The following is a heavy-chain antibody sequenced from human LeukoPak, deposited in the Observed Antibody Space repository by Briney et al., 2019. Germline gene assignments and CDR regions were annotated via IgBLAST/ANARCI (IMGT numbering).Heavy chain of an antibody. CDR1: GGSVSSYY. V-gene: IGHV4-4*08. D-gene: IGHD3-22*01. Sequence: SETLSLTCTVSGGSVSSYYWSWIRQPPGKGLAWIGSIYHSGSSYYNPSLKSRVTISVDTSKNHFSLKLTSVTAADTAVYYCAREHYYDSTAYLDWGQGTLVSVSS. CDR2: IYHSGSS. CDR3: AREHYYDSTAYLD. J-gene: IGHJ4*02.